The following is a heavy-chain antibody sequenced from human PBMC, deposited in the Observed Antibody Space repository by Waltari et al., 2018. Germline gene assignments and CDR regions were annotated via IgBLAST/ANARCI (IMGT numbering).Heavy chain of an antibody. V-gene: IGHV1-2*02. J-gene: IGHJ4*02. CDR1: GYTFTNFY. Sequence: QVQLVQSGAELKNPGASVRVSCKTSGYTFTNFYFHWVRQAPVQGLEWMGGIQPGGGDTKYAQKCQGRVTLTRDTSIDTAYLELNGLTSDDTAIYYCARDHNWGPDYWGQGTLVTVSS. D-gene: IGHD7-27*01. CDR2: IQPGGGDT. CDR3: ARDHNWGPDY.